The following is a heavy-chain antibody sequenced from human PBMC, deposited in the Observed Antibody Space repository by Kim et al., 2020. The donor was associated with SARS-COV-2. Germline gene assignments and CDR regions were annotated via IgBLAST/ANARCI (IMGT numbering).Heavy chain of an antibody. CDR1: GGSVSSGTYY. CDR3: ARVGAAYTCGGMDS. D-gene: IGHD2-2*02. CDR2: VFYTGAI. Sequence: SQTLSLTCSVSGGSVSSGTYYWGWIRQPPGKGLEWLGSVFYTGAIYYTPFLKSRVTIFADTSRNQFSLILNSVIAADTAVYFFARVGAAYTCGGMDSWG. V-gene: IGHV4-39*01. J-gene: IGHJ6*02.